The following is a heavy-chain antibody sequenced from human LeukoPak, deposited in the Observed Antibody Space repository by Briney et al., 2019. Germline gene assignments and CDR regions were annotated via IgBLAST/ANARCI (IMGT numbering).Heavy chain of an antibody. CDR2: IYYSGST. V-gene: IGHV4-39*01. Sequence: SETLSLTCTVSGGSISSSSYYWGWLRQPPGKGLEWIGSIYYSGSTYYNPSLKSRVTISVDTSKNQFSLKLSSVTAADTAVYYCARGRQGPMDVWGQGTTVTVSS. J-gene: IGHJ6*02. CDR1: GGSISSSSYY. CDR3: ARGRQGPMDV.